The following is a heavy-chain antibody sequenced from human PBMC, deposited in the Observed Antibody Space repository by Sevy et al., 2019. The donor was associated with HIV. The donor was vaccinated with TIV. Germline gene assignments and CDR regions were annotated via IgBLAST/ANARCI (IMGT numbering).Heavy chain of an antibody. J-gene: IGHJ3*02. V-gene: IGHV3-53*01. Sequence: GGSLRLSCAASGFTVSSNYMSWVRQAPGKGLEWVSVIYSGGSTYYADSVKGRFTISRDNSKNTLYLQMNSLRAEDTAVYYCAREAVAGPRWNDAFDIWGHGTMVTVSS. D-gene: IGHD6-19*01. CDR3: AREAVAGPRWNDAFDI. CDR2: IYSGGST. CDR1: GFTVSSNY.